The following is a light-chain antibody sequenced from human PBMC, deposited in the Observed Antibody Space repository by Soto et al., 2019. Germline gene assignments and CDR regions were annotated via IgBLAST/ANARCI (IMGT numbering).Light chain of an antibody. CDR3: SSYAGSNHVV. Sequence: SALTQPPSASGSPGQSVTISCTGTSSDVGGYNYVFWYQHHPGKAPKLMIYEVSQRPSGVPDRFSGSKSGNTASLTVSGLQADDEADYYCSSYAGSNHVVFGGGTKLTVL. CDR1: SSDVGGYNY. CDR2: EVS. J-gene: IGLJ2*01. V-gene: IGLV2-8*01.